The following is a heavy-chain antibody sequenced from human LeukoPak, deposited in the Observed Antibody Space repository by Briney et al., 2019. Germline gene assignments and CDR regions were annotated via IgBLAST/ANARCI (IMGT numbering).Heavy chain of an antibody. CDR2: IKQDGSEK. CDR3: NYCGGDCYSDY. Sequence: PGGSLRLSCAASGFTFSRYWMAWVRQAPGKGLEWVAHIKQDGSEKNYVGPVEGRFTISRDNAKNSVYLQMNSLRAEDTAVYYCNYCGGDCYSDYWGQGTLVTVSS. V-gene: IGHV3-7*05. CDR1: GFTFSRYW. D-gene: IGHD2-21*02. J-gene: IGHJ4*02.